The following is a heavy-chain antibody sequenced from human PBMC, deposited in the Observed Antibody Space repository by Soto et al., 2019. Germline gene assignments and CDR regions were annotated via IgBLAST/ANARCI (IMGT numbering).Heavy chain of an antibody. D-gene: IGHD5-18*01. CDR3: ARGDTPMITGMDSFDI. V-gene: IGHV3-7*01. Sequence: GGSLRLSCAASGFTFSRYWMNWVRQAPGKGLEWVANIKQDGTEKNYVGSVKGRFTISRDNARNSLYLQMDSLRAEDTAVYFCARGDTPMITGMDSFDIWGQGTMVTVSS. J-gene: IGHJ3*02. CDR1: GFTFSRYW. CDR2: IKQDGTEK.